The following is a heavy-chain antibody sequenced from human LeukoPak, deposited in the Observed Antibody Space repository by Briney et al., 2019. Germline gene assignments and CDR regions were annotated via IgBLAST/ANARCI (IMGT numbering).Heavy chain of an antibody. Sequence: GESLKISCKGSGFTFTSYWIGWVRQIPGKGLEWIGIIYPGDSDSRYSPPFQGQVTISVDKSTSTAYLQWSSLKASDTAIYYCARRITIYGVGNWFDPWGQGTLVTVSS. CDR3: ARRITIYGVGNWFDP. D-gene: IGHD3-3*01. V-gene: IGHV5-51*01. CDR1: GFTFTSYW. J-gene: IGHJ5*02. CDR2: IYPGDSDS.